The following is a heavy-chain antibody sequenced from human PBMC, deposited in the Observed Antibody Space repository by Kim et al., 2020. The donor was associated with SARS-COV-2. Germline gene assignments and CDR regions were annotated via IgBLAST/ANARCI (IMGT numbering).Heavy chain of an antibody. D-gene: IGHD6-19*01. Sequence: SETLSLTCAVSGGSISSSSWWSWVRQPLGKGLEWIGEIDHSGATNYNASLRSRVTISLDKSKNQFSLKLRSVTAADTAAYYCAIGVSSAWTFWPWFDP. CDR2: IDHSGAT. V-gene: IGHV4-4*02. J-gene: IGHJ5*02. CDR1: GGSISSSSW. CDR3: AIGVSSAWTFWPWFDP.